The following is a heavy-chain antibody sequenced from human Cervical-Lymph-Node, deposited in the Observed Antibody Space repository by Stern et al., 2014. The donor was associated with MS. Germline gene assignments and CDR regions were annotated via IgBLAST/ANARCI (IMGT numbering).Heavy chain of an antibody. CDR1: GGSVGSGGYS. D-gene: IGHD2-15*01. CDR2: IYFTGTT. V-gene: IGHV4-30-2*01. CDR3: ARGHCSGGTCYFDS. J-gene: IGHJ4*01. Sequence: QLQLQESDSRLVKPSQTLSLTCAVSGGSVGSGGYSWNWIRQPAGKGLEWIGNIYFTGTTYNNPSFQSRVPISVDRSKSQFYLNLSSLTAADTAVYYCARGHCSGGTCYFDSWGQGTLVTVSS.